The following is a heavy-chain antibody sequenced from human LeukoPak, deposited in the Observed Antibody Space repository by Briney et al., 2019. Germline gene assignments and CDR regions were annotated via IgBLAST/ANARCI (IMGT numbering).Heavy chain of an antibody. CDR3: AREGYYGSGSPPSLYFDY. V-gene: IGHV3-30-3*01. J-gene: IGHJ4*02. Sequence: GGSLRLSCAASGFTFSASSMHWVRQAPGKGLEWVAVTSSDLNVKLYADSAKGRFTISRDNSRSTLYLQMNSLRPEDTAIYYCAREGYYGSGSPPSLYFDYWGQGTLVTVSS. CDR2: TSSDLNVK. CDR1: GFTFSASS. D-gene: IGHD3-10*01.